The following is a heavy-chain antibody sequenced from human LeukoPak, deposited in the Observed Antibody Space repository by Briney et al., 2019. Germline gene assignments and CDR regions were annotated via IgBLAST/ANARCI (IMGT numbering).Heavy chain of an antibody. CDR1: GYTFTGYY. CDR3: ARDRLLWFGEAKTRYYYYGMDV. Sequence: AASVKVSCKASGYTFTGYYMHWVRQAPGQGLEWMGWINPNSGGTNYAQKFQGRVTMTRDTSISTAYMELSRLRSDDTAVYYCARDRLLWFGEAKTRYYYYGMDVWGQGTTVTVSS. V-gene: IGHV1-2*02. CDR2: INPNSGGT. J-gene: IGHJ6*02. D-gene: IGHD3-10*01.